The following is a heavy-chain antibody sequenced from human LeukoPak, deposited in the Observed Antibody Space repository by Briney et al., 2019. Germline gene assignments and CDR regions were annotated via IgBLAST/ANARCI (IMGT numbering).Heavy chain of an antibody. J-gene: IGHJ4*02. V-gene: IGHV5-51*01. Sequence: GESLKISCKGSGYSFTSYWFGWVRQMPGKGLEWMGIFYTGDSDTRYSPSFQGQVTISADKSLSTAYLQWSSLKASDTAMYYCAKTGVSTSFDYWGQGTLVTVSS. CDR2: FYTGDSDT. CDR3: AKTGVSTSFDY. CDR1: GYSFTSYW. D-gene: IGHD2-8*01.